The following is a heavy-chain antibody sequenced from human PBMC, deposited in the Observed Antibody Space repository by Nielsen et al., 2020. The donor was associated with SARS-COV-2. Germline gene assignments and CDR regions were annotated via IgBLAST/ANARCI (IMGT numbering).Heavy chain of an antibody. D-gene: IGHD4-17*01. J-gene: IGHJ4*02. CDR3: AKNRRDYGDYGDFDY. Sequence: GSLKISCVVSGFTISNYAMSWVRQAPGKGLEWVSAISYSGETTYYADSVKGRFTVSRDNSKNTLYLQMNSLRVEDTAVYYCAKNRRDYGDYGDFDYWGQGILVTVAS. V-gene: IGHV3-23*01. CDR1: GFTISNYA. CDR2: ISYSGETT.